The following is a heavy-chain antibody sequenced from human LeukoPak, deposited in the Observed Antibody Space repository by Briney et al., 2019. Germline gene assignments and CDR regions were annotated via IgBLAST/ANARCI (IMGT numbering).Heavy chain of an antibody. CDR2: ISGSGGST. J-gene: IGHJ4*02. D-gene: IGHD4-23*01. V-gene: IGHV3-23*01. CDR1: GFTFSSYS. CDR3: AKDTSYGGNYYFDY. Sequence: PGGSLRLSCAASGFTFSSYSMNWVRQAPGKGLEWVSAISGSGGSTYYADSVKGRFTISRDNSKNTLYLQMNSLRAEDTAVYYCAKDTSYGGNYYFDYWGQGTLVTVSS.